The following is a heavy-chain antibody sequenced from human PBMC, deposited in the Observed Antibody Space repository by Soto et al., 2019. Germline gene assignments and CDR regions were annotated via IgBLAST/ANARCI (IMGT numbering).Heavy chain of an antibody. CDR3: ARDLSSYYYYYGMDV. CDR2: IYHSGST. V-gene: IGHV4-4*02. Sequence: PSETLSLTCAVSGGSISSCNWWSWVRQPPGKGLEWIGEIYHSGSTNYNPSLKSRVTISVDKSKNQFSLKLSSVTAADTAVYYCARDLSSYYYYYGMDVWGQGTTVTVSS. J-gene: IGHJ6*02. CDR1: GGSISSCNW.